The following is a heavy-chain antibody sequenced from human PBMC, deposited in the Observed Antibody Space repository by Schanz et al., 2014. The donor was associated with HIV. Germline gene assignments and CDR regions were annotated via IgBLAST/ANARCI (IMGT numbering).Heavy chain of an antibody. Sequence: QVQLVESGGGVVQPGRSLRLSCAASGFTFTSFGMHWVRQAPGKGLDWGAVIWYDGSNKYYADSVKGRFTISRDNSKKALYLQMNSLRAEDTAVYYCARDWRPNYDFWSGSIGVIGMDVWGQGTTVTVSS. V-gene: IGHV3-33*01. J-gene: IGHJ6*02. D-gene: IGHD3-3*01. CDR2: IWYDGSNK. CDR1: GFTFTSFG. CDR3: ARDWRPNYDFWSGSIGVIGMDV.